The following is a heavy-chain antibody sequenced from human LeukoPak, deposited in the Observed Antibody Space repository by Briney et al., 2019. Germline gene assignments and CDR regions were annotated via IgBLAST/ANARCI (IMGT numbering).Heavy chain of an antibody. Sequence: SETLSLTCTVSGGSISSSSYYWGWIRQPPGKGLEWIGSIYHSGSTYYNPSLKSRVTISVDTSKNQFSLKLSSVTAADTAVYYCARVVGGWLDYWGQGTLVTVSS. CDR3: ARVVGGWLDY. CDR1: GGSISSSSYY. V-gene: IGHV4-39*07. J-gene: IGHJ4*02. CDR2: IYHSGST. D-gene: IGHD6-19*01.